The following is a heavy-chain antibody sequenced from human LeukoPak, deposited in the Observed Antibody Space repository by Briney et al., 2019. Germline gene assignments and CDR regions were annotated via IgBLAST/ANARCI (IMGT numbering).Heavy chain of an antibody. CDR1: GFTFRTSW. V-gene: IGHV3-7*01. CDR2: IKQDGSEK. CDR3: ASGDYMNV. Sequence: GGSLRLSCAASGFTFRTSWMHWLRQAPGKGLEGVANIKQDGSEKYYVDSLKGRFTISRDNAKNSLFLQMNSLRAEDTAVYYCASGDYMNVWGKGTTVTISS. J-gene: IGHJ6*03.